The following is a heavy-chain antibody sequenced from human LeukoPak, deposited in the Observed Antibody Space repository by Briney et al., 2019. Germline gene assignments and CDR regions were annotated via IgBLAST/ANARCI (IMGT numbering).Heavy chain of an antibody. Sequence: GGSLRLSCAASGFTFSSYSMNWVRQAPGKGLEWVSSISSSSSYIYYADSVKGRFTISRDNAKNSLYLQMNSLRAEGTAVYYCARAGGSGSYYRKIYYYYGMDVWGKGTTVTVSS. CDR1: GFTFSSYS. D-gene: IGHD3-10*01. CDR3: ARAGGSGSYYRKIYYYYGMDV. V-gene: IGHV3-21*01. J-gene: IGHJ6*04. CDR2: ISSSSSYI.